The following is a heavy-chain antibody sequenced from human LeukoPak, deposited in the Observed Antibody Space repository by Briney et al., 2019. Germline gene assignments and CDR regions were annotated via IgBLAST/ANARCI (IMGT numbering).Heavy chain of an antibody. CDR1: GYTFTSYA. CDR2: INTGNGNT. CDR3: ARNTETAIPLPYYFDY. Sequence: ASVNVSCKASGYTFTSYAMHWVRQAPGQRLECMEWINTGNGNTKYSQKFQGRVTITRDTSASTAYMDLSSLRSEDTAVYYCARNTETAIPLPYYFDYWGQGTLVTVSS. J-gene: IGHJ4*02. D-gene: IGHD2-21*02. V-gene: IGHV1-3*04.